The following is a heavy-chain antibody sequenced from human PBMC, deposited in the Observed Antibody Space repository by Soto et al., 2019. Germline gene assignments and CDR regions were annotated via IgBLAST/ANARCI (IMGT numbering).Heavy chain of an antibody. CDR2: IIPIFDSP. CDR1: GGSFKMYA. Sequence: QVQLVPSGPEMRKPGSAVRVSCKASGGSFKMYAMNWVRQAPGQGLEWMAGIIPIFDSPRYAQQFQGRLTIAVDESTSTAYMELSSLRSEDTAMYYCARSIGSGGGMGGFDYWGQGTLVRVAS. D-gene: IGHD3-16*01. J-gene: IGHJ4*02. CDR3: ARSIGSGGGMGGFDY. V-gene: IGHV1-69*01.